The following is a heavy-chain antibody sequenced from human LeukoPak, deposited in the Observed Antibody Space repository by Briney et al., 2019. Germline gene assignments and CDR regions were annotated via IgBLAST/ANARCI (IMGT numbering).Heavy chain of an antibody. J-gene: IGHJ4*02. CDR2: IFHSGST. CDR1: GYSISSGYY. V-gene: IGHV4-38-2*02. CDR3: ATASQTGDSDY. D-gene: IGHD7-27*01. Sequence: SETLSLTCTVSGYSISSGYYWGWIRQPPGKGLEWIGSIFHSGSTYYNPSLKSRVTISVDRSKNQFSLKLSSVTAADTAVYYCATASQTGDSDYWGQGTLVTVSS.